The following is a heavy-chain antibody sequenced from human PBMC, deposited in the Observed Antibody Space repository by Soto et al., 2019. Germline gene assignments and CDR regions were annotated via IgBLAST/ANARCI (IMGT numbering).Heavy chain of an antibody. V-gene: IGHV1-24*01. J-gene: IGHJ4*02. CDR3: ATPRIARNFLDLDY. CDR1: GYTLTELS. Sequence: GASVKVSCKVSGYTLTELSMHWVRQAPGKGLEWMGGFDPEDGETIYAQKFQGRVTMTEDTSTDTAYMELSSLRSEDTAVYYCATPRIARNFLDLDYWGQGTLVTVSS. D-gene: IGHD6-13*01. CDR2: FDPEDGET.